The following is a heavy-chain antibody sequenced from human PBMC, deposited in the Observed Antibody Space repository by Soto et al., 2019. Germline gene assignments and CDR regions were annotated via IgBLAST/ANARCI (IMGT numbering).Heavy chain of an antibody. D-gene: IGHD5-18*01. CDR1: GVTFSSYG. V-gene: IGHV3-30*18. J-gene: IGHJ4*02. CDR3: AKEKATRGYSFLVDY. Sequence: QVQLVESGGGVVQPGRSLRLSCAASGVTFSSYGMHWVRQAPGKGLEWVAVISYDGTNKYYADSVKGRFTISRDDSKNTLYLQMSSLRPEDTAVYYCAKEKATRGYSFLVDYWGQGTLVTVSS. CDR2: ISYDGTNK.